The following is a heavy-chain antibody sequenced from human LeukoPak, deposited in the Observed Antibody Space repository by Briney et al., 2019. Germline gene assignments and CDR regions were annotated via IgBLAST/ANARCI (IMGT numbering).Heavy chain of an antibody. CDR2: INHSGST. D-gene: IGHD2-15*01. CDR3: ATLGYCSGGSCYSSVVDY. V-gene: IGHV4-34*01. J-gene: IGHJ4*02. CDR1: GGSFSGYY. Sequence: SETLSLTCAVYGGSFSGYYWSWIRQPPGKGLEWIGEINHSGSTNYNPSLKSRVTIPVDTSKNQFSLKLSSVTAADTAVYYCATLGYCSGGSCYSSVVDYWGQGTLVTVSS.